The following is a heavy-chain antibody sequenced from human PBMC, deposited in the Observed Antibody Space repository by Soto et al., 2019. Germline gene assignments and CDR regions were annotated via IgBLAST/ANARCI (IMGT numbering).Heavy chain of an antibody. CDR3: ARDQVVYAPQPPDAFDI. J-gene: IGHJ3*02. V-gene: IGHV3-33*01. D-gene: IGHD4-17*01. CDR1: GFTFSSYG. Sequence: QVQLVESGGGVVQPGRSLRLSCAASGFTFSSYGMHWVRQAPGKGLEWVAVIWYDGSNKYYADSVKGRFTISRDNSKNXRSLQMNSLRAEDTGVYYCARDQVVYAPQPPDAFDIWGQGTMVTVSS. CDR2: IWYDGSNK.